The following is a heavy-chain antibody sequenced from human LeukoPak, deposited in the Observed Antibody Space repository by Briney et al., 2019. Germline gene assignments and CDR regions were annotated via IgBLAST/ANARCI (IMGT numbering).Heavy chain of an antibody. Sequence: ASETLSLTCTVSGGSISSYYWSWIRQPPGKGLEWIGEINHSGSTNYNPSLKSRVTISVDTSKNQFSLKLSSVTAADTAVYYCARGETEWLVLYWGQGTLVTVSS. D-gene: IGHD6-19*01. V-gene: IGHV4-34*01. CDR3: ARGETEWLVLY. CDR1: GGSISSYY. J-gene: IGHJ4*02. CDR2: INHSGST.